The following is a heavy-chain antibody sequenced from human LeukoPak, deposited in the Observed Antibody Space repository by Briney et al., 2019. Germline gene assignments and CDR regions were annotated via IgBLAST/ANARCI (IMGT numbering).Heavy chain of an antibody. Sequence: SETLSLTCAVSGGSISSSNWWSWVRQPPGKGLEWIGEIYHSGSTNYNPSLKSRVAISVDTSKNQFSLKLSSVTAADTAVYYCAAARMATIDNWGQGTLVTVSS. CDR2: IYHSGST. CDR3: AAARMATIDN. J-gene: IGHJ4*02. CDR1: GGSISSSNW. V-gene: IGHV4-4*02. D-gene: IGHD5-24*01.